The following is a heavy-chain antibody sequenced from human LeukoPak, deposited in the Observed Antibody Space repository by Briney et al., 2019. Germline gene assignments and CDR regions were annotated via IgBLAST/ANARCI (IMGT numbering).Heavy chain of an antibody. CDR1: DGSIGSDSYY. CDR2: NHTSGNT. Sequence: SQTLSLTCAASDGSIGSDSYYWSWLRPPAGQGLEWIGRNHTSGNTNYNPSLKGRVTISLDTTKNQLSLRLSSVTAADTVVYYCARDRELGYCSGGSCYPFDYWGQGTLVTVSS. CDR3: ARDRELGYCSGGSCYPFDY. V-gene: IGHV4-61*02. J-gene: IGHJ4*02. D-gene: IGHD2-15*01.